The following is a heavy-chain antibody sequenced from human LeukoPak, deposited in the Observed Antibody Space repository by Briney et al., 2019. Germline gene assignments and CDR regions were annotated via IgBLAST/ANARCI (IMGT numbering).Heavy chain of an antibody. Sequence: GGSLRLSCAASGFTFSASRMNWVRQAPGQGLEWVSYISSSSSTIYYADSVKGRFTISRDNAKNSLYLQMKTLRAEDTAVYYCARDRSTTVAGTGGFFDYWGQGTLVTVSS. CDR2: ISSSSSTI. V-gene: IGHV3-48*01. CDR1: GFTFSASR. D-gene: IGHD6-19*01. J-gene: IGHJ4*02. CDR3: ARDRSTTVAGTGGFFDY.